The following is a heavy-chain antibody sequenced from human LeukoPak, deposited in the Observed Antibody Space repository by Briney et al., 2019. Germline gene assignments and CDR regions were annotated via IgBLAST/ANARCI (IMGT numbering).Heavy chain of an antibody. D-gene: IGHD4-17*01. V-gene: IGHV4-59*12. CDR1: GASINDYY. J-gene: IGHJ1*01. CDR2: IFHSGST. Sequence: SETLSLTCTVSGASINDYYWTWIRQPPGKGLEWIANIFHSGSTNYNPSLKSRVTISVDTSKNQFSLKLSSVTAADTAVYYCARGEDGDYYFRHWGQGTLVTVSS. CDR3: ARGEDGDYYFRH.